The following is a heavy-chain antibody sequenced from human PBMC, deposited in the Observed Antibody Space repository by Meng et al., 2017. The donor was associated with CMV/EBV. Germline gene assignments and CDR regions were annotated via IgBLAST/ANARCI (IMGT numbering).Heavy chain of an antibody. CDR3: ARGGGYGENIPFDY. V-gene: IGHV3-53*01. D-gene: IGHD3-22*01. Sequence: GESLKISCAASGFTVSSNYMSWVRQAPGKGLEWVSVIYSGGSTYYADSVKGRFTISRDNSKNTLYLQMNSLRAEDTAVYYCARGGGYGENIPFDYWGQGTLVTVSS. CDR2: IYSGGST. J-gene: IGHJ4*02. CDR1: GFTVSSNY.